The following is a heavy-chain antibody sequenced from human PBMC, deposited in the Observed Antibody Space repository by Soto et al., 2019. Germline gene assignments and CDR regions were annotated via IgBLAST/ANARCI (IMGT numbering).Heavy chain of an antibody. CDR3: AKEDTSSGSIVY. D-gene: IGHD6-19*01. CDR1: GFPFGENA. Sequence: GVSLRLSCAASGFPFGENAMSWVRQAPGKGLEWVSGISDSGATTYYADSVRGRFTISRDNSKNTLYLQMKSLRAEDSASYYCAKEDTSSGSIVYWGQGALVTVSS. CDR2: ISDSGATT. V-gene: IGHV3-23*01. J-gene: IGHJ4*02.